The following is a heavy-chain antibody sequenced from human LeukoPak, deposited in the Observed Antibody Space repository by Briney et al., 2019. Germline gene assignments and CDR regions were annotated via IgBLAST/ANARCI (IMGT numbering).Heavy chain of an antibody. CDR2: ISGSGGST. CDR1: GFTFSSYA. V-gene: IGHV3-23*01. Sequence: GGSLRLSFAASGFTFSSYAMSWVRQAPGKWREWVSAISGSGGSTYYADSVKGRFTISRDNSKNTLYLQMNSLRAEDTAVYYCAKDPSFGPALYWGQGTLVTVSS. J-gene: IGHJ4*02. CDR3: AKDPSFGPALY. D-gene: IGHD2-2*01.